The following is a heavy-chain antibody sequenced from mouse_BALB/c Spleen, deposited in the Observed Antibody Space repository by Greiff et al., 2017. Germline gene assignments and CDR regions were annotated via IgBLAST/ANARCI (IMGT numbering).Heavy chain of an antibody. CDR2: IWSGGST. V-gene: IGHV2-2*02. Sequence: VQGVESGPGLVQPSQSLSITCTVSGFSLTSYGVHWVRQSPGKGLEWLGVIWSGGSTDYNAAFISRLSISKDNSKSQVFFKMNSLQANDTAIYYCARGLIMGYAMDYWGQGTSVTVSS. D-gene: IGHD2-4*01. J-gene: IGHJ4*01. CDR1: GFSLTSYG. CDR3: ARGLIMGYAMDY.